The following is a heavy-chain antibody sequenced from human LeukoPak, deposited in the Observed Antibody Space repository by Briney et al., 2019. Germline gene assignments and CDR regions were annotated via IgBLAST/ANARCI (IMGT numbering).Heavy chain of an antibody. CDR3: ARVLWFGGTYYFDY. CDR2: IKQDGSEK. D-gene: IGHD3-10*01. Sequence: PGGSLRLSCAASGFTFSSYWMSWVRQAPGKGLEWVANIKQDGSEKYYVDSVKGRFTISRDNAKNSLYLQMNSLRAEDTAVYYCARVLWFGGTYYFDYWGQGTLVTVSS. J-gene: IGHJ4*02. V-gene: IGHV3-7*01. CDR1: GFTFSSYW.